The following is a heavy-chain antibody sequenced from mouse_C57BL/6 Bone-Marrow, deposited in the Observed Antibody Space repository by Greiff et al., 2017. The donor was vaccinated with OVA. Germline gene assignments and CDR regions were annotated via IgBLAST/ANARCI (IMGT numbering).Heavy chain of an antibody. Sequence: EVQVVESGGGLVKPGGSLKLSCAASGFTFSDYGMHWVRQAPEKGLEWVAYISSGSSTIYYADTVKGRFTISRDNAKNTLFLQMTSLRSEDTAMYYCARPFYYGRTWFAYWGQGTLVTVSA. J-gene: IGHJ3*01. CDR2: ISSGSSTI. CDR1: GFTFSDYG. CDR3: ARPFYYGRTWFAY. V-gene: IGHV5-17*01. D-gene: IGHD2-1*01.